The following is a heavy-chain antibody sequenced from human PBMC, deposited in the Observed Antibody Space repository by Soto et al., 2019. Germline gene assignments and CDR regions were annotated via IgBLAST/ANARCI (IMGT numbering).Heavy chain of an antibody. V-gene: IGHV3-15*05. D-gene: IGHD3-3*02. Sequence: PGGSLRLSCGASGFTFTKGWMSWVRQAPGKGPEWVGRIKSRSDGGTTDYPAPVKGRFTISRDDSRNLLFLQMDNLKTEDSGLYYCTTDREIREAVIFSFWGPGTLLTVS. CDR1: GFTFTKGW. CDR3: TTDREIREAVIFSF. J-gene: IGHJ4*02. CDR2: IKSRSDGGTT.